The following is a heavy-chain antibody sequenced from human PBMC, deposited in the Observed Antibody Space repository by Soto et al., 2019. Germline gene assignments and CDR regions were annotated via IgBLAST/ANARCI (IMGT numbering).Heavy chain of an antibody. CDR1: GFTFSSYS. Sequence: GGSLRLSCAASGFTFSSYSMNWVRQAPGKGLEWVSSISSSSSYIYYADSVKGRFTISRDNAKNSLYLQMNSLRAEDTAVYYCATTDDYGDREIDYWGQGTLVTVSS. CDR3: ATTDDYGDREIDY. V-gene: IGHV3-21*01. D-gene: IGHD4-17*01. J-gene: IGHJ4*02. CDR2: ISSSSSYI.